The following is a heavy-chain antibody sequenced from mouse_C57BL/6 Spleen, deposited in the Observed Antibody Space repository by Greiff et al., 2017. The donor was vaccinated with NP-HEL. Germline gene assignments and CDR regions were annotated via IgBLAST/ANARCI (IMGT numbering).Heavy chain of an antibody. CDR1: GYTFTSYW. J-gene: IGHJ2*01. CDR2: IDPFDSYT. V-gene: IGHV1-69*01. D-gene: IGHD1-1*01. Sequence: VQLQQPGAELVMPGASVKLSCKASGYTFTSYWMHWVKQRPGQGLEWIGEIDPFDSYTNYNQKFKGKSTLTVDKSSSTAYMQLSSLTSEDSAVYYCARRAGDGTLYWGQGTTLTVSS. CDR3: ARRAGDGTLY.